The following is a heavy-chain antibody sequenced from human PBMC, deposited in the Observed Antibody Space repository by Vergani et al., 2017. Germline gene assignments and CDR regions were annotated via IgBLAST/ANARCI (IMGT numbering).Heavy chain of an antibody. CDR1: GGSFSGYY. J-gene: IGHJ6*03. Sequence: QVQLQQWGAGLLKPSETLSLTCAVYGGSFSGYYWSWIRQPLGKGLEWIGEINHSGSTNYTPALKSRVTISVDTSKNQFSLKVSSVTAADKAVYYCARDRARMEGSSSGGAHYYYYYMYVWGKGATVTVSS. CDR3: ARDRARMEGSSSGGAHYYYYYMYV. V-gene: IGHV4-34*01. D-gene: IGHD6-6*01. CDR2: INHSGST.